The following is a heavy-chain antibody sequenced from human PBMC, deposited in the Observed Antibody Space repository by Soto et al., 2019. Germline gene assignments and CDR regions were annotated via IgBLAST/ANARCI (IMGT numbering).Heavy chain of an antibody. Sequence: QVQLQESGPGLVKPSQTLSLTCTVSGGSISSGGSYWSWIRQHPGKGLEWIGYIYYSGSTYYNPSLKSRVTISVDTSKNQFSLKLSSVTAADTAVYYCARVRYCSGGSCYPRFDPWGQGTLVTVSS. D-gene: IGHD2-15*01. J-gene: IGHJ5*02. CDR3: ARVRYCSGGSCYPRFDP. CDR2: IYYSGST. CDR1: GGSISSGGSY. V-gene: IGHV4-31*03.